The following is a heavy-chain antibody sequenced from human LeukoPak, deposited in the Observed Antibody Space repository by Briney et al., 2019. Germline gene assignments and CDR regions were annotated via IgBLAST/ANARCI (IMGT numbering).Heavy chain of an antibody. J-gene: IGHJ4*02. V-gene: IGHV3-21*01. CDR1: GFTFSSYS. Sequence: GGSLRLSCAASGFTFSSYSMNWVRQAPGKGLEWVSSISSSSSYIYYADSVKGRFTIPRDNAKNSLYLQMNSLRAEDTAVYYCAAHYDILTGYYSPHRAFDYWGQGTLVTVSS. CDR3: AAHYDILTGYYSPHRAFDY. D-gene: IGHD3-9*01. CDR2: ISSSSSYI.